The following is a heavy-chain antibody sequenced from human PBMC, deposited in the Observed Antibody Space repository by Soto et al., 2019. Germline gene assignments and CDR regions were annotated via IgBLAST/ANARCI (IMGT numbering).Heavy chain of an antibody. V-gene: IGHV3-7*03. CDR1: GFTFTTCW. Sequence: GGSLRLSCEASGFTFTTCWMTWGLQGPGKGLEWVANINKDGSEKFYVDSVKGRFTISRDNAKNSLFLQMNSLRAEDTAVYYCATRPCEVNYYGVFDYWGQGALVTVSS. J-gene: IGHJ4*02. CDR2: INKDGSEK. CDR3: ATRPCEVNYYGVFDY. D-gene: IGHD3-22*01.